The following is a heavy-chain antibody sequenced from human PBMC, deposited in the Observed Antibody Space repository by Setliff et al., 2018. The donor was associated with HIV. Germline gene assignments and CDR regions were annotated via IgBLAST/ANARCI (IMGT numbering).Heavy chain of an antibody. Sequence: SETLSLTCAVYGGSFSPYYWAWIRQPPGKGLEWVAEINHGGTTNYNPSLKSRITMSINTSEKQFYLKLNSVTAADTAVYYCARLLRYCRSADCYRAFDFWGQGTPVTVSS. CDR2: INHGGTT. CDR1: GGSFSPYY. D-gene: IGHD2-21*02. V-gene: IGHV4-34*10. CDR3: ARLLRYCRSADCYRAFDF. J-gene: IGHJ4*02.